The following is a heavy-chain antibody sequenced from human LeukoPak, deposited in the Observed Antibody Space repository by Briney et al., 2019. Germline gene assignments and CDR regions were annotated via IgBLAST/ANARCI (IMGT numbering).Heavy chain of an antibody. CDR3: ARVGGNVLRYFDWLSFLGY. CDR1: GYTFTGYY. J-gene: IGHJ4*02. V-gene: IGHV1-2*02. CDR2: INPNSGGT. Sequence: ASVKVSCKASGYTFTGYYMHWVRQAPGQGLEWMGWINPNSGGTNYAQKFQGRVTMTRDTSISTAYMELSRLRSDDKAVYYCARVGGNVLRYFDWLSFLGYWGQGTLVTVSS. D-gene: IGHD3-9*01.